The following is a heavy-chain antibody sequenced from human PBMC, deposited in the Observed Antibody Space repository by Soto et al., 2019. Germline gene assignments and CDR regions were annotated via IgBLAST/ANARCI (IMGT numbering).Heavy chain of an antibody. CDR2: ISWNSGTI. D-gene: IGHD4-17*01. CDR3: AKDCDYGEWEYAMDL. Sequence: GGSLRFSCVASGFIFDDYAMHWVRQAPGKGLEWVSGISWNSGTIVYAASVKGRFTISRDNAKNSLYLQMNSLRAEDTALYYCAKDCDYGEWEYAMDLCGQAPRVTVSS. J-gene: IGHJ6*02. V-gene: IGHV3-9*01. CDR1: GFIFDDYA.